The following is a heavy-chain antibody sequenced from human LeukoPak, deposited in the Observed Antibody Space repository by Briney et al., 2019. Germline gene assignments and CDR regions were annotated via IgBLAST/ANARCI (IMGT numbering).Heavy chain of an antibody. V-gene: IGHV1-2*02. J-gene: IGHJ3*02. CDR3: ARDHGDDAFDI. D-gene: IGHD3-3*01. CDR2: INSNRGGT. Sequence: GTSVKVSCKASRYTXTNCYINWVRQAPRQRLEWMGWINSNRGGTNYAQKCQGRVTTTRDTSISTAYMEMRSVRSDDTGVYYCARDHGDDAFDIWGPGTRVTVSS. CDR1: RYTXTNCY.